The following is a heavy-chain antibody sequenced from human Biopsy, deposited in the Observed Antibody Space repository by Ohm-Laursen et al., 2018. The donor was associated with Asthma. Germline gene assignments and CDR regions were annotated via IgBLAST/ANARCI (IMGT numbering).Heavy chain of an antibody. V-gene: IGHV1-69*13. Sequence: ASVKVSCKSLGGTFNTYVIGWVRQAPGQGLEWMGGINSVFGTTTYPRKFQDRVTITADDSTSTVYMELSSLRSEDTAVYYCARKAGSCISRTCYSLDFWGQGTLVTVSS. J-gene: IGHJ4*02. CDR1: GGTFNTYV. D-gene: IGHD2-2*01. CDR3: ARKAGSCISRTCYSLDF. CDR2: INSVFGTT.